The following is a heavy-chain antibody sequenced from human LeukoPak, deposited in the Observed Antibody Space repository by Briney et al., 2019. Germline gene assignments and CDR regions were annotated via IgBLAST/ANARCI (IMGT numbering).Heavy chain of an antibody. CDR1: GGSISTYY. CDR3: ARESLTWLQSRTSWFDP. V-gene: IGHV4-4*07. Sequence: SETLSLTCTVSGGSISTYYWSWIRQPDGKGLEWIGRIYTTGSTNYNPSLKSRVTMSVDTSKNQFSLKLSSVTAADTAVYYCARESLTWLQSRTSWFDPWGQGTLVTVSS. D-gene: IGHD5-24*01. CDR2: IYTTGST. J-gene: IGHJ5*02.